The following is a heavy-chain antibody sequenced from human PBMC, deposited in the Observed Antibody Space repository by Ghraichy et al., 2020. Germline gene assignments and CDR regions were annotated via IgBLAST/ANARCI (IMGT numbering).Heavy chain of an antibody. D-gene: IGHD6-13*01. V-gene: IGHV4-39*07. J-gene: IGHJ4*02. CDR2: SSDSGTT. CDR1: GDSVSSSLYY. Sequence: SETLSLTCTVPGDSVSSSLYYWGWIRQPPGKGLEWIVSSSDSGTTFYNPSLESRVAISIDTSQNQFSLQLTSVTAADTAVYYCARDYRSRYDFWGQGTLVSVSS. CDR3: ARDYRSRYDF.